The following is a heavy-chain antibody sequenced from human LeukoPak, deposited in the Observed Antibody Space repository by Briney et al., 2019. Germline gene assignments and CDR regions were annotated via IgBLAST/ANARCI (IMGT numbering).Heavy chain of an antibody. CDR1: GYSFTSYW. CDR3: ASPLGSSGYYKA. CDR2: IFPGDSDT. V-gene: IGHV5-51*01. J-gene: IGHJ5*02. D-gene: IGHD3-22*01. Sequence: GESLKISCKGSGYSFTSYWIAWVRQMPGKGLEWMGIIFPGDSDTRYSPCFQGQVTISVDKSISTAFLQWSTLKASDTAIYYCASPLGSSGYYKAWGQGTLVTVSS.